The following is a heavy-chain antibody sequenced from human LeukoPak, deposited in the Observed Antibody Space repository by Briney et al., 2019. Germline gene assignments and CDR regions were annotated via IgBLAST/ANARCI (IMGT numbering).Heavy chain of an antibody. Sequence: PSETLSLTCSVSGGSISSGAYYWSWIRQHPGNGLEWIGYIYDSGSTYYNPSLKSRVAISVDTSKKQFSLKLTSVTAADTAVYFCAGGWYYFDYWGQGTLVTVSS. CDR3: AGGWYYFDY. D-gene: IGHD6-19*01. J-gene: IGHJ4*02. CDR1: GGSISSGAYY. V-gene: IGHV4-31*03. CDR2: IYDSGST.